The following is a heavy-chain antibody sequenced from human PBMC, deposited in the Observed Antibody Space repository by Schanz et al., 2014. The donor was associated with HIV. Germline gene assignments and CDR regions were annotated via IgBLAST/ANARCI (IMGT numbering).Heavy chain of an antibody. V-gene: IGHV1-2*02. D-gene: IGHD6-6*01. CDR1: FPPCTASH. Sequence: VQLVQPGAEMKPPGASVLVSCKASFPPCTASHIHWVRHRPGQGPEWLGWIDPKIGGTQLAQKFQGRVTMTRDTSISTAYMELSRLRSDDTAVYYCAREGTAARQFYYYGRDVWG. CDR3: AREGTAARQFYYYGRDV. CDR2: IDPKIGGT. J-gene: IGHJ6*02.